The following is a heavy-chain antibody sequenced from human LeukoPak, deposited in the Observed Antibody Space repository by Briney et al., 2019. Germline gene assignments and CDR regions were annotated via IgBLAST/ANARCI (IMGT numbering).Heavy chain of an antibody. Sequence: SETLSLTCVVSGGSLSSSNWWSWVRQPPGKGLEWIGEIYHIGSTYYNPSLKSRVTISVDTSKNQFSLKLSSLTAADTAVYYCARLRRSRLAEFDYWGRGTLVTVSS. D-gene: IGHD3-3*02. CDR1: GGSLSSSNW. J-gene: IGHJ4*02. V-gene: IGHV4-4*02. CDR2: IYHIGST. CDR3: ARLRRSRLAEFDY.